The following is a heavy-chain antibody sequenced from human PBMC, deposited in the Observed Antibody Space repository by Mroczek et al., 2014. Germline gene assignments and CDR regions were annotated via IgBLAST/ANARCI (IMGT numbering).Heavy chain of an antibody. V-gene: IGHV4-4*07. CDR2: IYTSGST. J-gene: IGHJ5*02. Sequence: QVQLQESGPGLVKPSETLSLTCTVSGGSISSYYWSWIRQPAGKGLEWIGRIYTSGSTNYNPSLKSRVTMSVDTSKNQFSLKLSSVTAADTAVYYCARDPPSEYYYDSSGYYPNWFDPWGQGTLVTVSS. D-gene: IGHD3-22*01. CDR1: GGSISSYY. CDR3: ARDPPSEYYYDSSGYYPNWFDP.